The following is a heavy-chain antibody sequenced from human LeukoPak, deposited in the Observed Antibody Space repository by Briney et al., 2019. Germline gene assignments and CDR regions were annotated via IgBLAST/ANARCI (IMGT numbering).Heavy chain of an antibody. Sequence: PGGSPRLSCAVSGFTFSDFYMSWIRQAPGKGLEWVSYISGIGSTIYYADSVKGRFTISRDNSKNTLYLQMNSLRAEDTAVYYCAKDLSSSSWGYNWFDPWGQGTLVTVSS. CDR3: AKDLSSSSWGYNWFDP. J-gene: IGHJ5*02. CDR1: GFTFSDFY. V-gene: IGHV3-11*04. CDR2: ISGIGSTI. D-gene: IGHD6-6*01.